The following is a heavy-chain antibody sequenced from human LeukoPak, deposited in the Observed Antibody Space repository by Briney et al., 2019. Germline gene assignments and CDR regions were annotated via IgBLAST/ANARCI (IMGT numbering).Heavy chain of an antibody. CDR3: AREAAGIAVAGLDY. J-gene: IGHJ4*02. D-gene: IGHD6-19*01. Sequence: GGSLRLSCAAPGFTFSSYAMHRVRQAPGKGLEWVAVISYDGSNKYYADSVKGRFTISRDNSKNTLYLQMNSLRAEDTAVYYCAREAAGIAVAGLDYWGQGTLVTVSS. V-gene: IGHV3-30-3*01. CDR1: GFTFSSYA. CDR2: ISYDGSNK.